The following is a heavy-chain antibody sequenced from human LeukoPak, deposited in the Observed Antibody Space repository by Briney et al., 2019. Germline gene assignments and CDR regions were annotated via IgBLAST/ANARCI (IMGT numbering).Heavy chain of an antibody. V-gene: IGHV3-7*01. Sequence: PGGSLRLSCAASGFTFSSYWMSWVRQAPGKGLEWVANIKREGSEEYYMDSVRGRFTISRDNARNSLYLQMNSLRDEDTAVYYCAKWLVVGSTHGIDFWGQGTLVTVSS. CDR3: AKWLVVGSTHGIDF. D-gene: IGHD3-22*01. CDR2: IKREGSEE. CDR1: GFTFSSYW. J-gene: IGHJ4*02.